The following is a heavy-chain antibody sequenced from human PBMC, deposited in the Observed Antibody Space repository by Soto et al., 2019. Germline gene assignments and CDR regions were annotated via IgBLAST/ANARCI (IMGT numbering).Heavy chain of an antibody. CDR2: VYYTGTT. CDR1: GGSIGSYH. J-gene: IGHJ4*02. Sequence: SETLSLTCTVSGGSIGSYHWSWVRQPPGKGLEWIASVYYTGTTNYNPSLGSRVTISIDAPENQISPKLTSVTAADTAFYYCARATATVLRSVERSSIIPHFFDYWGQGTLVTVSS. D-gene: IGHD3-3*01. CDR3: ARATATVLRSVERSSIIPHFFDY. V-gene: IGHV4-59*01.